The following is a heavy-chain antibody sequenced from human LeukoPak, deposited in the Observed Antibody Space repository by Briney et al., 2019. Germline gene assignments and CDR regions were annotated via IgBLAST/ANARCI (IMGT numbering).Heavy chain of an antibody. Sequence: GGSLRLSCAASGFTFSSDAMSWVRQAPGKGLEWVSGISGSGGSTYYADSVKGRFTISRDNSKNTLYLQMNSLRAEDTAVYYCAKGVAVTGTSSWFDPWGQGTPVTVSS. CDR2: ISGSGGST. CDR1: GFTFSSDA. J-gene: IGHJ5*02. V-gene: IGHV3-23*01. CDR3: AKGVAVTGTSSWFDP. D-gene: IGHD6-19*01.